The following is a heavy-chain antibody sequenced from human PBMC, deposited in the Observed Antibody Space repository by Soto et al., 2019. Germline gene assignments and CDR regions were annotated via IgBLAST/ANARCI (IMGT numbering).Heavy chain of an antibody. Sequence: SETLSLTCTVSGGSISSGGYYWSWIRQHPGKGLEWIGYIYYSGSTYYNPSLKSRVTISVDTSKNQFSLKLSSVTAADTAVYYCAREASNWAFDYWGQGTLVTVSS. CDR1: GGSISSGGYY. V-gene: IGHV4-31*03. CDR2: IYYSGST. J-gene: IGHJ4*02. CDR3: AREASNWAFDY. D-gene: IGHD7-27*01.